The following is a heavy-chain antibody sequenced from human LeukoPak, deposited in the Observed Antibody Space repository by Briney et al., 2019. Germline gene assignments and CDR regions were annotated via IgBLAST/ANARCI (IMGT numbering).Heavy chain of an antibody. D-gene: IGHD3-3*01. CDR3: ARRVVISAPDYYYMDV. V-gene: IGHV4-4*09. J-gene: IGHJ6*03. Sequence: SETLSLTCTVSGGSISSYYWSWIRQPPGKGLEWIGYIYTSVSTNYNPSPTSRVTISVDTSKKQFSLKLSSVTAADTAVYYCARRVVISAPDYYYMDVWGKGTTVTVSS. CDR2: IYTSVST. CDR1: GGSISSYY.